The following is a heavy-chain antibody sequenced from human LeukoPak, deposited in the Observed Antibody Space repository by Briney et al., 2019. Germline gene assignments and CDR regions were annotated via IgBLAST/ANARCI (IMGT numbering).Heavy chain of an antibody. J-gene: IGHJ4*02. CDR1: GFPFRSYA. CDR3: ARVAVPGTYDY. CDR2: ITLDGIST. Sequence: GGSLRLSCAASGFPFRSYAMHWVRQAPGKGLEYVSAITLDGISTYYANSVKGRFTISRDNSKNTLYLQMGSLRAEDMAVYYCARVAVPGTYDYWGQGTLVTVSS. V-gene: IGHV3-64*01. D-gene: IGHD6-19*01.